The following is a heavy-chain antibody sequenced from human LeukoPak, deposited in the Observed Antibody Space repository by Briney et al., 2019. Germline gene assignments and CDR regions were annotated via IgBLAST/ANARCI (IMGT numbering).Heavy chain of an antibody. Sequence: SGPTLVKPTQTLTLTCTFSGFSLSATGEGVGWIRQPPGKALEWLAVIYWNDDKRYSPSLKNRLTITKDTSKNQVVLTMTSLDPVDTGTYFCVHRGGGAALGYYYYYMDVWGKGTTVTVSS. CDR3: VHRGGGAALGYYYYYMDV. D-gene: IGHD2-15*01. CDR2: IYWNDDK. CDR1: GFSLSATGEG. V-gene: IGHV2-5*01. J-gene: IGHJ6*03.